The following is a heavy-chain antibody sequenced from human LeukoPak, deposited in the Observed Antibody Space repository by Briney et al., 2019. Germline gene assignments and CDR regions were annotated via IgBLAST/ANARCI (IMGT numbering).Heavy chain of an antibody. J-gene: IGHJ6*02. D-gene: IGHD3-10*01. CDR1: GYTFTSYY. CDR2: INPSGGST. V-gene: IGHV1-46*01. Sequence: GASVKVSCKASGYTFTSYYMHWVRQAPGQGLEWTGIINPSGGSTSYAQKFQGRVTMTRDTSTSTVYMELSSLRSEDTAVYYCARDRAPLLLWFGDRLSMDVWGQGTTVTVSS. CDR3: ARDRAPLLLWFGDRLSMDV.